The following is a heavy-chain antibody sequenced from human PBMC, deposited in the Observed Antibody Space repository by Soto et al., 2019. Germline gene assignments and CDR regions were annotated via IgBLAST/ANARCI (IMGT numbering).Heavy chain of an antibody. CDR3: ARTAYYYDSSGYANAFDI. CDR2: IYYSGST. CDR1: GGSFSGYY. V-gene: IGHV4-34*09. D-gene: IGHD3-22*01. J-gene: IGHJ3*02. Sequence: SETLSLTCAVYGGSFSGYYWSWIRQPPGKGLEWIGYIYYSGSTYYNPSLKSRVTISVDTSKNQFSLKLSSVTAADTAVYYCARTAYYYDSSGYANAFDIWGQGTMVTVSS.